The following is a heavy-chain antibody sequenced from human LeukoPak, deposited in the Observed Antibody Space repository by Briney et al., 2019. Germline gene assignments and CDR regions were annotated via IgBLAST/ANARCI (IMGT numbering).Heavy chain of an antibody. V-gene: IGHV4-61*01. CDR2: IYYSGST. Sequence: SETLSLTCTVSGGSVSSGSYYRSWIRQPPGKGLEWIGYIYYSGSTNYNPSLKSRVTISVDTSKNQFSLKLSSVTVADTAVYYCARRPGDRYHAWYFDLWGRGTLVTVSS. CDR1: GGSVSSGSYY. CDR3: ARRPGDRYHAWYFDL. D-gene: IGHD7-27*01. J-gene: IGHJ2*01.